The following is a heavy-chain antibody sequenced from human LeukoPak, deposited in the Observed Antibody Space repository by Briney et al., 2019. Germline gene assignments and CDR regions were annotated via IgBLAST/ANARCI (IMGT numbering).Heavy chain of an antibody. D-gene: IGHD6-19*01. J-gene: IGHJ6*03. CDR3: ARTQEAGYSSGRYDSYYYYYMDV. Sequence: SETLSLTCTVSGYSISSGYYWGWIRQPPGKGLERIGRIETSGNTNYKPSLKSRVTMSVDTSKNQFSLKLSSVTAADTAVYFCARTQEAGYSSGRYDSYYYYYMDVWGKGTTVTISS. CDR2: IETSGNT. CDR1: GYSISSGYY. V-gene: IGHV4-38-2*02.